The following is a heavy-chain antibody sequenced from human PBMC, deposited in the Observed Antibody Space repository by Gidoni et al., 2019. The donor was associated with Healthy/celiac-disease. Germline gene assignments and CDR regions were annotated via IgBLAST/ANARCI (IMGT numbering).Heavy chain of an antibody. Sequence: EVQLVESGGGLVQPGRSLRLSCAASGFPFDDYAMHWVRQAPGKGLEWVSGISWNSGSIGYADSVKGRFTISRDNAKNSLYLQMNSLRAEDTALYYCAKDLGPRGYYFDYWGQGTLVTVSS. J-gene: IGHJ4*02. V-gene: IGHV3-9*01. CDR2: ISWNSGSI. D-gene: IGHD1-26*01. CDR1: GFPFDDYA. CDR3: AKDLGPRGYYFDY.